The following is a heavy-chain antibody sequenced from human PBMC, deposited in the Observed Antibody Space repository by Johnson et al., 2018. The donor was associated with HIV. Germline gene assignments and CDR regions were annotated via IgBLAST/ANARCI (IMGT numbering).Heavy chain of an antibody. CDR1: GFSFSTYG. J-gene: IGHJ3*02. CDR2: IWADGSNT. V-gene: IGHV3-33*06. D-gene: IGHD5/OR15-5a*01. Sequence: QVQLVESGGGVVQTGRSLRLSCASSGFSFSTYGMHWVRQAPGKGLEWVAIIWADGSNTYCADSVKGRFPISRDNSKNTLYLQMDSLRAEDTAVYYCAKHNGNSLYWYAFDIWGQGTMVTVSS. CDR3: AKHNGNSLYWYAFDI.